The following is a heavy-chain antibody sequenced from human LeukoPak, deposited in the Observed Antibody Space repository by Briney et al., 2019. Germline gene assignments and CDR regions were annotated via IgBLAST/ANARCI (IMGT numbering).Heavy chain of an antibody. CDR2: IYYSGSA. J-gene: IGHJ4*02. CDR3: ARAGGVKTAALDLDY. CDR1: GGSISSYY. V-gene: IGHV4-59*01. D-gene: IGHD6-25*01. Sequence: SETLSLTCTVSGGSISSYYWSWIRRPPGKGLEWIGYIYYSGSANHNPSLKSRVTISRDTSKNQFSLKLTSVTTADTAVYYCARAGGVKTAALDLDYWGQGTLVTVSS.